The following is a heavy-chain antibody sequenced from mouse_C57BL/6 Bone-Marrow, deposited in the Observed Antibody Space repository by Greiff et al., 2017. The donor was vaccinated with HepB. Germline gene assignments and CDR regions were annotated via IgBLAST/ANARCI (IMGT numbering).Heavy chain of an antibody. CDR3: ARHELRLRSAWFAY. CDR1: GFTFSSYG. V-gene: IGHV5-6*01. Sequence: EVQLQQSGGDLVKPGGSLKLSCAASGFTFSSYGMSWVRQTPDKRLEWVATISSGGSYTYYPDSVKGRFTISRDNAKNTLYLQMSSLKSEDTAMYYCARHELRLRSAWFAYWGQGTLVTVSA. J-gene: IGHJ3*01. D-gene: IGHD3-2*02. CDR2: ISSGGSYT.